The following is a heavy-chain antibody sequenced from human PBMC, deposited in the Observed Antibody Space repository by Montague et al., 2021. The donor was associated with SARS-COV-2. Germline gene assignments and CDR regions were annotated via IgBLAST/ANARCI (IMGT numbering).Heavy chain of an antibody. CDR1: GFTFSSYS. J-gene: IGHJ6*02. V-gene: IGHV3-21*01. D-gene: IGHD6-19*01. CDR3: ARLQVAGNYYYYGMDV. Sequence: FLRLSCAASGFTFSSYSMNWVRQAPGKGLEWVSSISSSSSYIYYADSVKGRFTISRDNAKNSLYLQMNSLRAEDTAVYYCARLQVAGNYYYYGMDVWGQGTTVTVSS. CDR2: ISSSSSYI.